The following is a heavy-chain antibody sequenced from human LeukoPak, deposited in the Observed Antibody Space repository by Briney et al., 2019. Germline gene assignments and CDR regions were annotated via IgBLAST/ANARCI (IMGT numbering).Heavy chain of an antibody. J-gene: IGHJ6*03. V-gene: IGHV1-69*05. D-gene: IGHD3-16*01. CDR1: GGTFSSYA. CDR3: ARAGGRLGPLYYYMDV. CDR2: IIPIFGTA. Sequence: ASVNVSCKASGGTFSSYAISWVRQAPGQGLEWMGGIIPIFGTANYAQKFQGRVTITTDESTSTAYMELSSLRSEDTAVYYCARAGGRLGPLYYYMDVWGKGTTVTVSS.